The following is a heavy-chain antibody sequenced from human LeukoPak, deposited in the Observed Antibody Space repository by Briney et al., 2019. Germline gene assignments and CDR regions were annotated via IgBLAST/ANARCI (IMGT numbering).Heavy chain of an antibody. Sequence: SETLSLTCTVSGGSISSYYWSWIRQPPGKGLEWIGYIYYSGSTNYNPSLKSRVTISVDTSKNQFSLRLTSVTAADTAVYYCARFSNYYDSIVHYLDYWGQGTLVSVSS. J-gene: IGHJ4*02. CDR1: GGSISSYY. V-gene: IGHV4-59*01. CDR2: IYYSGST. CDR3: ARFSNYYDSIVHYLDY. D-gene: IGHD3-22*01.